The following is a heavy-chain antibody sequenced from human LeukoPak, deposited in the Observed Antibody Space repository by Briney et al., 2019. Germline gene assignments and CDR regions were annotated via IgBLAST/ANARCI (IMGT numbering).Heavy chain of an antibody. CDR2: IWYDGSNK. Sequence: GGSLRLSCAASGFTFSSYGMHWVRQAPGKGLEWVAVIWYDGSNKYYADSVKGRFTISRDNSKNTLYLQMNSLRAEDTAMYYCARDRGEDDSSGYYLDYWGQGTLVTVSS. CDR1: GFTFSSYG. J-gene: IGHJ4*02. V-gene: IGHV3-33*01. CDR3: ARDRGEDDSSGYYLDY. D-gene: IGHD3-22*01.